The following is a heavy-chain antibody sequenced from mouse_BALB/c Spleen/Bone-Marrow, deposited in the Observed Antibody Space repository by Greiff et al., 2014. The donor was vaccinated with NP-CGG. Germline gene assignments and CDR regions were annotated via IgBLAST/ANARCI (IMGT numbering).Heavy chain of an antibody. CDR1: GFNIKDYY. V-gene: IGHV14-3*02. CDR3: ARYYNGSSVFDY. CDR2: ISDADGNS. D-gene: IGHD1-1*01. J-gene: IGHJ2*01. Sequence: EVQLQQSGAELVKPGASVKLSCTASGFNIKDYYMHWVQQTPEKGLEWIGRISDADGNSKYDPSVQGKATITTDKSSNKAYLQLSSLTSEDTAVYYCARYYNGSSVFDYWGQGTTLTVSS.